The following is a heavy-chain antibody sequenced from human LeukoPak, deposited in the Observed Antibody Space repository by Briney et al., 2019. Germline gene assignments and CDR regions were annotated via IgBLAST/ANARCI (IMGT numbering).Heavy chain of an antibody. CDR2: IIPIIGTA. J-gene: IGHJ4*02. V-gene: IGHV1-69*13. D-gene: IGHD1-26*01. Sequence: ASVKLSCNATVGTFSSYSSSWVRQGPGQGLEWMGGIIPIIGTANYIQKFQDRVTITAAESTTTSYMELRRLRSDDTAVYYCARDVVGAYGTNALDDWGQGTLVTVSA. CDR3: ARDVVGAYGTNALDD. CDR1: VGTFSSYS.